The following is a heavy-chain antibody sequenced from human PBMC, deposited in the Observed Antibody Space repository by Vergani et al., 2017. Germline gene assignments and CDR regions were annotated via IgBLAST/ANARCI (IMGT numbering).Heavy chain of an antibody. D-gene: IGHD3-3*01. Sequence: EVQLVESGGGLVQPGGSLRLSCAASGFTFSSYSMNWVRQAPGKGLEWVSSISSSSSYIYYADSVKGRFTISRDNAKNSLYLQMNSLRAEDTAVYYCARSADFGVVIPFDYWGQGTLVTVSS. CDR1: GFTFSSYS. V-gene: IGHV3-21*01. CDR2: ISSSSSYI. J-gene: IGHJ4*02. CDR3: ARSADFGVVIPFDY.